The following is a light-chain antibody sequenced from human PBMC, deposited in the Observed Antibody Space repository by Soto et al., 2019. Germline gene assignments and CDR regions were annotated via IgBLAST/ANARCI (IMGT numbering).Light chain of an antibody. Sequence: IQLTQSPSLLSASVGDRVTITCRATQGISNYLAWYQQKPGKAPKLLIYDASSLESGVPSRFSGSGSGTDFSLSIRSLQPEDSATYYCLHDYNYPRTFGQGTKVDIK. CDR3: LHDYNYPRT. CDR2: DAS. CDR1: QGISNY. J-gene: IGKJ1*01. V-gene: IGKV1-6*01.